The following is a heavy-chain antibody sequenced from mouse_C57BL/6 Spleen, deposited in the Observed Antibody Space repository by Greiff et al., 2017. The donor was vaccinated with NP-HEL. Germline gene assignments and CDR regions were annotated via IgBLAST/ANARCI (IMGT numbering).Heavy chain of an antibody. CDR1: GYAFSSSW. J-gene: IGHJ2*01. V-gene: IGHV1-82*01. CDR2: IYPGDGDT. CDR3: ASYDGDY. D-gene: IGHD2-3*01. Sequence: QVQLQQSGPELVKPGASVKISCKASGYAFSSSWMNWVKQRPGKGLEWIGRIYPGDGDTNYNGKFKGKATLTADKSSSTAYMQLSRVTAEDSAVYFCASYDGDYWGQGTTLTVSS.